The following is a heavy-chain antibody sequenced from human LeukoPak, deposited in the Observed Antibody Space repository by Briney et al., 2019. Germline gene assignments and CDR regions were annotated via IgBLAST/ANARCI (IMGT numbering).Heavy chain of an antibody. Sequence: GGSLRLSCAASGFTFSSYAMHWVRQAPGKGLEYVSAISSNGGSTFYADSVKGRFTISGDNSKNTLYLQMGSLRAEDMAVYYCARGGAGEGYYFDYWGQGTLVTVSS. CDR2: ISSNGGST. CDR3: ARGGAGEGYYFDY. V-gene: IGHV3-64*02. D-gene: IGHD1-14*01. CDR1: GFTFSSYA. J-gene: IGHJ4*02.